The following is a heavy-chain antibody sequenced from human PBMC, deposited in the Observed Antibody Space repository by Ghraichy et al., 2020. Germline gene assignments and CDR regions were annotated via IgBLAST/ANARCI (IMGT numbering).Heavy chain of an antibody. J-gene: IGHJ4*02. CDR2: TYYRSKWYN. Sequence: SQTLSLTCVISGDSVSSNTAAWTWIRQSPSRGLEWLGRTYYRSKWYNDYAASLKGRISINPATSKNQFSLQLNSLTPEDTAVYYCARDKGYYSHAIDYWGQGTLVTVSS. CDR3: ARDKGYYSHAIDY. V-gene: IGHV6-1*01. CDR1: GDSVSSNTAA. D-gene: IGHD3-22*01.